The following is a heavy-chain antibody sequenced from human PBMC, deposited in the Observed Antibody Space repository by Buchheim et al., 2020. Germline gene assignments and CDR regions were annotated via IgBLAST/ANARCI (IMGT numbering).Heavy chain of an antibody. CDR3: ARASITIFGVEPARGMDV. Sequence: EVQLVESGGGLVQPGGSLRLSCAASGFTFSSYNMHWVRQATGNGLEWVSAIGTAGDTYYPGSVKDRFTIARGNDKNSLYLQMNSLRAGDTAVYYCARASITIFGVEPARGMDVWGQGTT. D-gene: IGHD3-3*01. CDR1: GFTFSSYN. V-gene: IGHV3-13*04. J-gene: IGHJ6*02. CDR2: IGTAGDT.